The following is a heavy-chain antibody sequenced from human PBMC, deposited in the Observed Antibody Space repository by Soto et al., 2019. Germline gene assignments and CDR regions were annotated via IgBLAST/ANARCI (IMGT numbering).Heavy chain of an antibody. Sequence: SETLSLTCTVSGGSISSYYWSWIRQPPGKGLEWIGYIYYSGSTNYNPSLKSRVTISVDTSKNQFSLKPSSVTAADTAVYCCARALYCSGGSCYSDYYYYYMDVWGKGTTVTVSS. V-gene: IGHV4-59*01. J-gene: IGHJ6*03. CDR3: ARALYCSGGSCYSDYYYYYMDV. D-gene: IGHD2-15*01. CDR1: GGSISSYY. CDR2: IYYSGST.